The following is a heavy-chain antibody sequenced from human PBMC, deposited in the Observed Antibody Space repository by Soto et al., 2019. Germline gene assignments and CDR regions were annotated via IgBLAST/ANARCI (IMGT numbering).Heavy chain of an antibody. J-gene: IGHJ3*02. Sequence: EVQLEESGGGLVQPGGSLRLSCAASGFTLGTYWMTWVRQAPGKGLEWVANIKQDESKKSYLDSVRGRFTISRDNARNSLYLQMNRLRVEDTGLYYCARDVSPGSSSLYLDAFDIWGQGTMVIVSS. D-gene: IGHD3-10*01. CDR3: ARDVSPGSSSLYLDAFDI. CDR1: GFTLGTYW. CDR2: IKQDESKK. V-gene: IGHV3-7*05.